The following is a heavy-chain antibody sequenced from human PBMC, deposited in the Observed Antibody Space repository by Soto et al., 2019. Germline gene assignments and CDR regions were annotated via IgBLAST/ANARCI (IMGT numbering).Heavy chain of an antibody. J-gene: IGHJ3*02. CDR1: GYNFPNYW. Sequence: GXSLNISCKGSGYNFPNYWLAWLRQIPGKGLEWMGIIYPGDSDTRYSPSFQGQVTISADKSISTAYLQWSSLKASDTAMYYCARSYHAFDIWGQGTMVTVSS. CDR2: IYPGDSDT. CDR3: ARSYHAFDI. V-gene: IGHV5-51*01.